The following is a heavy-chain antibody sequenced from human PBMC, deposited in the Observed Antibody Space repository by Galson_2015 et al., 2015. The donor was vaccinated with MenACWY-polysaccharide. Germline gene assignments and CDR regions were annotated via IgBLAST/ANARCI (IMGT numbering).Heavy chain of an antibody. Sequence: LEWVAVLSYDGGTKYYADSVKGRFTISRDKSRNTLYLQMDSLRPEDTAVYFCAREGDTYRSGRYGSWGQGTLVTVSS. CDR3: AREGDTYRSGRYGS. V-gene: IGHV3-30*03. J-gene: IGHJ4*02. D-gene: IGHD6-13*01. CDR2: LSYDGGTK.